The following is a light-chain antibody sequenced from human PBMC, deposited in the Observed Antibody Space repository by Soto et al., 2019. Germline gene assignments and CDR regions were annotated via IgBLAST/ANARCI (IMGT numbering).Light chain of an antibody. V-gene: IGKV3-20*01. Sequence: VLTQSPGTLSLSPGERAAISCRASQSISSSYLAWYQHKPGQAPRLLIYGTSSRATGIPHRFSGSGSGTDFTLTISRLEHEDCGVYYCKQYDGSPPYTFGQGTRLEIK. CDR2: GTS. CDR3: KQYDGSPPYT. J-gene: IGKJ2*01. CDR1: QSISSSY.